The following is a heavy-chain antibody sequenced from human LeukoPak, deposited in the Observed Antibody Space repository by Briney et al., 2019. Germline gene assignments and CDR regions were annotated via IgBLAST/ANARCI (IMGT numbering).Heavy chain of an antibody. D-gene: IGHD6-19*01. Sequence: GGSLRLSCAASGFTFSSYGMHWVRQAPGKGLKWVAVIWYDGINKDYADSVRGRFAISRDNSKNTLYLQMNSLRAEDTAVYYCARGRPIDSSGWYYFDYWGQGTLVTVSS. CDR3: ARGRPIDSSGWYYFDY. J-gene: IGHJ4*02. V-gene: IGHV3-33*01. CDR2: IWYDGINK. CDR1: GFTFSSYG.